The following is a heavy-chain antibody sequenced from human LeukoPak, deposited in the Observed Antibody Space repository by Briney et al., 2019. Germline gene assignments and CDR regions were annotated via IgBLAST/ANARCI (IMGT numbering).Heavy chain of an antibody. CDR2: ISWDGGST. V-gene: IGHV3-43*01. CDR3: ARAAVDTAMAVWDY. CDR1: GFTFDDYT. J-gene: IGHJ4*02. D-gene: IGHD5-18*01. Sequence: GGSLRLSCAASGFTFDDYTMHWVRQAPGKGLEWVSLISWDGGSTYYADSVKGRFTISRDNAKNSLYLQMNSLRAEDTAVYYCARAAVDTAMAVWDYWGQGTLVTVSS.